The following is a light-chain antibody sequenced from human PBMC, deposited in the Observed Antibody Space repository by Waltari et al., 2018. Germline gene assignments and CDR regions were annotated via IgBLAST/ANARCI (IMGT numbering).Light chain of an antibody. V-gene: IGKV3-15*01. J-gene: IGKJ5*01. CDR2: GVS. Sequence: EIVMTQSPATLSVSPGERATFSCRASQSIADNLAWYQQKPAQAPRLLIDGVSTRATGVPGRFRGSGSGTDFTLTISSLQSEDVAIYYCQQYNHWPPITFGQGTRLEIK. CDR3: QQYNHWPPIT. CDR1: QSIADN.